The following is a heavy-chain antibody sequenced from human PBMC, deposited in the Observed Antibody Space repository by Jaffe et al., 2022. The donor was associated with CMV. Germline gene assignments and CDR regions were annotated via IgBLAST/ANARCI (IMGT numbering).Heavy chain of an antibody. CDR1: GDSISSDY. Sequence: QVQLQESGPGLVKSSETLSLTCSVSGDSISSDYCWSWIRQPPGKGLEWIGYICYSGSTKYSSALKSRVTISADTSKNQFSLKLSSVTAADTAVYYCARVAQYQLLNYDYYYMDVWGKGTTVTVSS. CDR2: ICYSGST. J-gene: IGHJ6*03. CDR3: ARVAQYQLLNYDYYYMDV. D-gene: IGHD2-2*01. V-gene: IGHV4-59*12.